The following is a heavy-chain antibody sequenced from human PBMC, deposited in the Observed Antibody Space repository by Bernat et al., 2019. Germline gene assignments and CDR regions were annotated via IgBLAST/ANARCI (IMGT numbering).Heavy chain of an antibody. CDR2: INHSGST. V-gene: IGHV4-34*01. Sequence: QVQLQQWGAGLLKPSETLSLTCAVYGGSFSGYYWSWIRQPPGKGLEWIGEINHSGSTNYNPSLKSRVTISVDTSKNQFSLKLSSVTAADTAVYYCARGKVAARPGQWGYWGQGTLVNVSS. CDR3: ARGKVAARPGQWGY. D-gene: IGHD6-6*01. J-gene: IGHJ4*02. CDR1: GGSFSGYY.